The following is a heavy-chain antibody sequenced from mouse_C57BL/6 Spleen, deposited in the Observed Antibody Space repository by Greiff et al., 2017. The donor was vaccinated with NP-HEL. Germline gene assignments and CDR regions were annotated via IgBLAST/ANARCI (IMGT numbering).Heavy chain of an antibody. V-gene: IGHV3-6*01. CDR3: AREEGWFAY. CDR2: ISYDGSN. Sequence: VQLKESGPGLVKPSQSLSLTCSVTGYSITSGYYWNWIRQFPGNKLEWMGYISYDGSNNYNPSLKNRISITRDTSKNQFFLKLNSVTTEDTATYYCAREEGWFAYWGQGTLVTVSA. J-gene: IGHJ3*01. CDR1: GYSITSGYY.